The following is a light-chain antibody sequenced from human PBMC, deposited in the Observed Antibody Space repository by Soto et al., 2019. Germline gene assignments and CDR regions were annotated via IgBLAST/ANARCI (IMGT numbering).Light chain of an antibody. V-gene: IGLV2-14*01. CDR2: DVT. CDR3: SSYTSSSTYV. J-gene: IGLJ1*01. CDR1: SSDVGGYDY. Sequence: QSVLTQPASVSGPPGQSVTISCTGTSSDVGGYDYVSWYQHHPGKAPKLVIYDVTYRPSGVSDRFSGSKSANTASLTISGLQAEDEADYYCSSYTSSSTYVFGTGTKVTVL.